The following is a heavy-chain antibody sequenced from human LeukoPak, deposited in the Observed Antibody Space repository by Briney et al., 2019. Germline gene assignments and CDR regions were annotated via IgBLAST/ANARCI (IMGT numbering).Heavy chain of an antibody. V-gene: IGHV3-30*04. CDR1: GFTFSSYA. CDR2: ISYDGSNK. D-gene: IGHD2-21*02. CDR3: ARAGAYCGGDCYLDAFDI. J-gene: IGHJ3*02. Sequence: PGGSLRLSCAASGFTFSSYAMHWVRQAPGKGLEWVAVISYDGSNKYYADSVKGRLTISRDNSKNTLYLQMNSLRAEDTAVYYCARAGAYCGGDCYLDAFDIWGQGTMVTVSS.